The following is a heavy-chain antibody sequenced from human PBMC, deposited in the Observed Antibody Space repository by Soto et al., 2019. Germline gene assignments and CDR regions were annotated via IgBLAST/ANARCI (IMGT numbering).Heavy chain of an antibody. CDR1: GGTFSSYA. J-gene: IGHJ4*02. CDR2: IIPIFGTA. V-gene: IGHV1-69*12. Sequence: QVQLVQSGAEVKKPGSSVKVSCKASGGTFSSYAISWVRQAPGQGLEWMGGIIPIFGTANYAQKFQGRVTINADESTSTAYMELRSLRSEDTAVYYCASALVPAADGELWYGEHFDYWGQGTLVTVSS. D-gene: IGHD2-2*01. CDR3: ASALVPAADGELWYGEHFDY.